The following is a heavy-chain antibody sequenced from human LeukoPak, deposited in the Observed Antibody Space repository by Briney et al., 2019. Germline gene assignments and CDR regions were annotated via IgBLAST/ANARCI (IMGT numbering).Heavy chain of an antibody. CDR3: ARGGSPPEALGDTFDV. CDR1: GFTFSSYW. J-gene: IGHJ3*01. CDR2: VKSDGSST. V-gene: IGHV3-74*01. Sequence: PGGSLRLSCAASGFTFSSYWMHWVRQAPGKGLVWVSRVKSDGSSTNYADSVKGRFTVSRDNAKNTLILQMNSLRAEDTAVYYCARGGSPPEALGDTFDVWGHGTSVTVSS. D-gene: IGHD1-26*01.